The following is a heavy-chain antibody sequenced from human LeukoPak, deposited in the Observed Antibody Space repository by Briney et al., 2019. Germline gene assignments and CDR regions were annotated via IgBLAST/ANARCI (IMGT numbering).Heavy chain of an antibody. J-gene: IGHJ4*02. CDR1: GFTFSSYA. CDR2: ISGSGGST. Sequence: PAGGSLRLSCAASGFTFSSYAMSWVRQAPGKGLEWVSAISGSGGSTYYADSVKGRFTISRDNSKNTLYLQMNSLRAEDTAVYYCAKKKGYCTNDVCYRYFDYWGQGTLVTVSS. V-gene: IGHV3-23*01. CDR3: AKKKGYCTNDVCYRYFDY. D-gene: IGHD2-8*01.